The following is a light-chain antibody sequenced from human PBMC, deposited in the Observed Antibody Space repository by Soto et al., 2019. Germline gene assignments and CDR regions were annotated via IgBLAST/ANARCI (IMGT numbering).Light chain of an antibody. Sequence: AVLTQPASVSVSPGQSITISCTGTSSDVGGYNYVSWYQQHPGKAPKLMIYEVSNRPSGVSNRFSGSKSGNTASLTISGLQAEDEADYYCSSYTSSSTVFGTGTKVTVL. CDR2: EVS. CDR3: SSYTSSSTV. CDR1: SSDVGGYNY. J-gene: IGLJ1*01. V-gene: IGLV2-14*01.